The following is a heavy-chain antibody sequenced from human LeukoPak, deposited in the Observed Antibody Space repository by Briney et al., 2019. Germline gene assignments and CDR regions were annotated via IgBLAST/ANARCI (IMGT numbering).Heavy chain of an antibody. J-gene: IGHJ4*02. D-gene: IGHD3-22*01. CDR3: ATGVDSSGYSKYYFDY. CDR2: IIPIFGTA. CDR1: GGTFSSYA. Sequence: GASVKVSCKASGGTFSSYAISWVRQAPGQGLEWMGGIIPIFGTANYAQKFQGRVTMTEDTSTDTAYMELSSLRSEDTAVYYCATGVDSSGYSKYYFDYWGQGTLVTVSS. V-gene: IGHV1-69*06.